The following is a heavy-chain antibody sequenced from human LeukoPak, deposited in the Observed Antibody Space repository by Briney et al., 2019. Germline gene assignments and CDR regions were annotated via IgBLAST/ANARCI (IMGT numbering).Heavy chain of an antibody. Sequence: SQTLSLTCAISGDTVPSNSAAWSWIRQSPSRGLEWLGRTYYRSKWFHDYAVSVRSRVSVKPDTSKNQFSLQLNSVTPEDTAVYYCARFLGIGSQRYYFDSWGQGTLVTVSS. D-gene: IGHD6-19*01. CDR3: ARFLGIGSQRYYFDS. CDR2: TYYRSKWFH. J-gene: IGHJ4*02. CDR1: GDTVPSNSAA. V-gene: IGHV6-1*01.